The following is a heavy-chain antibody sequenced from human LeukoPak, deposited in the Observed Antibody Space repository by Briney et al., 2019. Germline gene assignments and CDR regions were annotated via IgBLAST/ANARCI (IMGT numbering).Heavy chain of an antibody. V-gene: IGHV1-2*02. CDR1: GYTFTGYY. Sequence: ASVKVSCKASGYTFTGYYMHWVGQAPGQGLEWMGWINPNSGGTNYAQKFQGRVTMTRDTSISTAYMELSRLRSDDTAVYYCARDQYYDYVWGSPAMDYWGQGTLVTVSS. CDR3: ARDQYYDYVWGSPAMDY. D-gene: IGHD3-16*01. CDR2: INPNSGGT. J-gene: IGHJ4*02.